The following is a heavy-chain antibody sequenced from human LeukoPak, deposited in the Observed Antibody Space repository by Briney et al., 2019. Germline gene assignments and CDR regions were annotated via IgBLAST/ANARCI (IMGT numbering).Heavy chain of an antibody. V-gene: IGHV1-46*01. CDR2: INPGGDNT. CDR3: ARIGIAVAGTSITSRGDY. Sequence: ASVKVSCKASGYTFTNYYIHWVRQAPGQGLEWMGLINPGGDNTDYAQNFQGRVTMTRDTSTSTVYMGLSSLRSEDTAVYYCARIGIAVAGTSITSRGDYWGQGTLVTVSS. J-gene: IGHJ4*02. D-gene: IGHD6-19*01. CDR1: GYTFTNYY.